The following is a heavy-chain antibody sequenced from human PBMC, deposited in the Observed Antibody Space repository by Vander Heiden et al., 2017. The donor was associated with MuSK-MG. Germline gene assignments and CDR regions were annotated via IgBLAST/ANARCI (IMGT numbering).Heavy chain of an antibody. J-gene: IGHJ4*02. V-gene: IGHV3-33*05. CDR3: ARYYGSGMSDY. CDR2: ILYDGSNK. CDR1: GFSFSYYG. D-gene: IGHD3-10*01. Sequence: QVQLVESGGGVVQPGRSLRLSCAAPGFSFSYYGMHWVRQAPGKGLEWVAVILYDGSNKYYADSVKGRFTISRDISENTLYLQMNSLRAEDTAIYYCARYYGSGMSDYWGQGTLVTVSS.